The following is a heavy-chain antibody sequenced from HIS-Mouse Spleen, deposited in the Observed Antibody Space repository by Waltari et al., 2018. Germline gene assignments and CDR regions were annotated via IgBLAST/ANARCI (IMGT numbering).Heavy chain of an antibody. CDR2: IYYSGST. CDR3: AREIPYSSSWYDWYFDL. CDR1: GGPISSSSYY. J-gene: IGHJ2*01. V-gene: IGHV4-39*07. Sequence: QLQLQESGPGLVKPSETLSPTCIVPGGPISSSSYYWGWIRPPPGKGLEWIGSIYYSGSTYYNPSLKSRVTISVDTSKNQFSLKLSSVTAADTAVYYCAREIPYSSSWYDWYFDLWGRGTLVTVSS. D-gene: IGHD6-13*01.